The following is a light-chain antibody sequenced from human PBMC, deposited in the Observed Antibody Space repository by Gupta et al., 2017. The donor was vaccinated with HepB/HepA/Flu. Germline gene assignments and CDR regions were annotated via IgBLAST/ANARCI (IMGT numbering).Light chain of an antibody. CDR1: QRLIDSSNNKNY. CDR3: QQYYSTLSMCS. J-gene: IGKJ2*04. V-gene: IGKV4-1*01. CDR2: WAS. Sequence: DIVIMQSRDPLTVFLGERANISCKSSQRLIDSSNNKNYLAWYQQRPGQPPKLLIFWASIRESAVPDRFSGSGSGTDFTLTISSLQAEDVAVYYCQQYYSTLSMCSFGQGTKLKIK.